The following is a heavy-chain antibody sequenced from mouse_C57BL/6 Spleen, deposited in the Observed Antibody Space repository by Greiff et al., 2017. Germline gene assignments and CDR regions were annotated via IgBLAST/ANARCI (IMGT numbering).Heavy chain of an antibody. D-gene: IGHD2-3*01. J-gene: IGHJ2*01. CDR3: ARKIYDGYSFFDY. Sequence: QVQLQQSGAELVKPGASVKISCKASGYAFSSYWMNWVKQRPGKGLEWIGQIYPGDGDTNYNGKFKGKATLTADKSSSTAYMQLSSLTSEDSAVYFCARKIYDGYSFFDYWGQGTTLTVSS. CDR1: GYAFSSYW. CDR2: IYPGDGDT. V-gene: IGHV1-80*01.